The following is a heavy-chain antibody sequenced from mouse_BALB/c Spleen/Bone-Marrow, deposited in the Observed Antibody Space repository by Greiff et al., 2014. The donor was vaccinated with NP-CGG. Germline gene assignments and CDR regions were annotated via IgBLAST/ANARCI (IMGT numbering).Heavy chain of an antibody. D-gene: IGHD1-1*01. CDR1: GYTFTSYW. V-gene: IGHV1S22*01. CDR2: IYPGSGST. Sequence: LKESGSELVRPGASVKLSCKASGYTFTSYWMHWVKQRPGQGLEWIGNIYPGSGSTNYDEKFKSKATLTVDTSSSTAYMQLSSLTSEDSAVYYCTSSGYYGSSYGYFDVWGAGTTVTVSS. CDR3: TSSGYYGSSYGYFDV. J-gene: IGHJ1*01.